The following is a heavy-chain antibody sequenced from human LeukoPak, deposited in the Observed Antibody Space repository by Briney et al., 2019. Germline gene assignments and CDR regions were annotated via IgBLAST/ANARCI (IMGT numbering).Heavy chain of an antibody. D-gene: IGHD3-10*01. CDR3: VRRGVLWFGELSYYYFDL. CDR1: GYSISSGYY. Sequence: PSETLSLTCTVSGYSISSGYYWGWIRQPPGKGLEWIGSIYHSGSTYYNPSLKSRVTISVDTSKNQFSLKLDSLTAADTAVYYCVRRGVLWFGELSYYYFDLWGRGTLVAVSS. V-gene: IGHV4-38-2*02. CDR2: IYHSGST. J-gene: IGHJ2*01.